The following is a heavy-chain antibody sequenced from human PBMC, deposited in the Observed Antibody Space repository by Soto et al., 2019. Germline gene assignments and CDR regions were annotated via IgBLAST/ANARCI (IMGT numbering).Heavy chain of an antibody. CDR2: IYYGGST. D-gene: IGHD7-27*01. CDR1: GDSISTDY. Sequence: SETMSVTCTVSGDSISTDYWSWIRQSPGKGLEWIGFIYYGGSTNYNPSLKSRVTISVDTPKNQFSLKLSSVTAADTAVYYCAKNWNWGSLVHWGQGTLVTVSS. CDR3: AKNWNWGSLVH. V-gene: IGHV4-59*08. J-gene: IGHJ4*02.